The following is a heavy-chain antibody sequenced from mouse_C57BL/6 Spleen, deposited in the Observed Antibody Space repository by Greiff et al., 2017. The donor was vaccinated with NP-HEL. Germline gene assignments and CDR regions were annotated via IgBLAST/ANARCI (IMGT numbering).Heavy chain of an antibody. CDR1: GYTFTSYW. V-gene: IGHV1-64*01. D-gene: IGHD3-2*02. J-gene: IGHJ3*01. Sequence: VQLQQPGAELVKPGASVKLSCKASGYTFTSYWMHWVKQRPGQGLEWIGMIHPNSGSTNYNEKFKSKATLTVDKSSSTAYMQLSSLTSEDSAVYYCARERAAQAWFAYWGQGTLVTVSA. CDR3: ARERAAQAWFAY. CDR2: IHPNSGST.